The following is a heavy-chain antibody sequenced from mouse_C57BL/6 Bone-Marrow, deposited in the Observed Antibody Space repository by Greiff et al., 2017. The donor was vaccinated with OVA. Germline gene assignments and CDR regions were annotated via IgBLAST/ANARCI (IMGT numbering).Heavy chain of an antibody. J-gene: IGHJ3*01. CDR3: AREGNYYGSSPAWFAY. D-gene: IGHD1-1*01. V-gene: IGHV1-22*01. CDR2: INPNNGGT. Sequence: EVQLQQSGPELVKPGASVKMSCKASGYTFTDYNMHWVKQSHGKSLEWIGYINPNNGGTSYNQKFKSKATLTVNKSSSTAYMELRSLTSEDSAVYYCAREGNYYGSSPAWFAYWGQGTLVTVSA. CDR1: GYTFTDYN.